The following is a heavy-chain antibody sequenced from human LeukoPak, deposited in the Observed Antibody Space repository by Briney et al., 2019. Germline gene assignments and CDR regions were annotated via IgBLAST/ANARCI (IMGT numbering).Heavy chain of an antibody. J-gene: IGHJ4*02. CDR2: MNPNSGNT. V-gene: IGHV1-8*01. CDR1: GYTFTSYD. CDR3: ARGRVGSIPRFVVVTAINQFYYFDY. D-gene: IGHD2-21*02. Sequence: ASVKVSCKASGYTFTSYDINWVRQATGQGLEWMGWMNPNSGNTGYAQKFQGRVTMTRNTSISTAYMELSSLRSEDTAVYYCARGRVGSIPRFVVVTAINQFYYFDYWGQGTLVTVSS.